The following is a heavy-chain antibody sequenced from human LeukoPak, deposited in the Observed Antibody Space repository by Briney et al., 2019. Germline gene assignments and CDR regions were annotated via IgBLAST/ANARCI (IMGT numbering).Heavy chain of an antibody. CDR2: IFWDHDE. CDR1: GFSLTTREVA. J-gene: IGHJ4*02. CDR3: AYTSKLVGGYWFNY. Sequence: SGPTLVNPTQTLTLTCTFSGFSLTTREVAVGWIRQPPRKALEWLAIIFWDHDEFYSASLKSRLTVTKDTSRNQVVLTMTDLDPVDTATYYRAYTSKLVGGYWFNYWGPGTLVTVSS. V-gene: IGHV2-5*02. D-gene: IGHD2-8*02.